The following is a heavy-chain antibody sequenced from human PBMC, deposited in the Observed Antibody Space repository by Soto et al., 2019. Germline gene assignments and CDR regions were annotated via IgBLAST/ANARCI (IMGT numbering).Heavy chain of an antibody. CDR1: VFLLSDCA. Sequence: PGGSLRLSCATSVFLLSDCAMNWVRQAPGKGLEWVSYISSSSSVIDYADSVKGRFTVSRDNARNSLYLQMNSLRAEDTAVYYCARDLSWGSNWYYYMDVWGKGTTVTVSS. D-gene: IGHD7-27*01. CDR3: ARDLSWGSNWYYYMDV. V-gene: IGHV3-48*01. J-gene: IGHJ6*03. CDR2: ISSSSSVI.